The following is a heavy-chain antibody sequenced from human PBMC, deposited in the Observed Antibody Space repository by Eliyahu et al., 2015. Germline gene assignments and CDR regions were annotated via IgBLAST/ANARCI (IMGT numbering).Heavy chain of an antibody. D-gene: IGHD3-22*01. CDR1: GGSISSGGYY. CDR3: ARGVRYYDSSEEIDY. CDR2: IYYSGST. V-gene: IGHV4-31*03. Sequence: QVQLQESGPGLVKPSQTLSLTCXXSGGSISSGGYYWSWIRQHPGKGLEWIGYIYYSGSTYYNPSLKSRVTISVDTSKNQFSLKLSSVTAADTAVYYCARGVRYYDSSEEIDYWGQGTLVTVSS. J-gene: IGHJ4*02.